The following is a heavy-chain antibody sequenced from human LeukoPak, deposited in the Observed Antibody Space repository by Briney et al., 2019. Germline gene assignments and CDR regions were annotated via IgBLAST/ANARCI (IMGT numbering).Heavy chain of an antibody. CDR1: GYTFTGYY. CDR2: INPNSGGT. D-gene: IGHD4-17*01. J-gene: IGHJ4*02. Sequence: ASVKVSCNASGYTFTGYYMHWVRQAPGQGLEWMGWINPNSGGTNYAQKFQGRVTMTRDTSISTAYMELSRLRSDDTAVYYCASRSSTVATFPFHYWGQGTLVTVSS. V-gene: IGHV1-2*02. CDR3: ASRSSTVATFPFHY.